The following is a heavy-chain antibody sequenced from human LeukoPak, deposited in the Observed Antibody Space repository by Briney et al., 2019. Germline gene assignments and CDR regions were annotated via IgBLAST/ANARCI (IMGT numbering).Heavy chain of an antibody. V-gene: IGHV3-11*01. J-gene: IGHJ4*02. Sequence: GGCLRLSCAVSGFTPSVYYTSWIRHAPEKGLECVSYICDSGRTIYCEDYVKGRLTISRDNANNSVYQQMKNLRAEDTAVYYCARDRLGDYDHSGYYDKWGQGTLVTVSS. D-gene: IGHD3-22*01. CDR3: ARDRLGDYDHSGYYDK. CDR1: GFTPSVYY. CDR2: ICDSGRTI.